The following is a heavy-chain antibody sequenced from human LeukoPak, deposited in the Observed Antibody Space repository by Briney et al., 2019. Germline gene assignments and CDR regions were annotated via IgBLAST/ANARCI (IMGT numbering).Heavy chain of an antibody. CDR3: YYYDSSGYYNY. J-gene: IGHJ4*02. CDR1: GGSFSGYY. V-gene: IGHV4-34*01. D-gene: IGHD3-22*01. CDR2: INHSGST. Sequence: SETLSLTCAVYGGSFSGYYWSWIRQPPGKGLEWIGEINHSGSTNYNPSLKSRVTISVDTSKNQFSLKLSSVTAADTAVYYCYYYDSSGYYNYWGQGTLVTVSS.